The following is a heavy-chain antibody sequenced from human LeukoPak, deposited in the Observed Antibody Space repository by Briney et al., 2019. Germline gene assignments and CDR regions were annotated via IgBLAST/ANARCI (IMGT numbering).Heavy chain of an antibody. J-gene: IGHJ4*02. D-gene: IGHD2-2*01. CDR2: IIPIFGTA. V-gene: IGHV1-69*05. CDR3: ASSPCSSTSCYQFDY. Sequence: SVKVSCKASGGTFSSYAISWVRQAPGQGLEWMGGIIPIFGTANYAQKFQGRVTITTDESTSTAYMELSSLRSEDTAVYYCASSPCSSTSCYQFDYWGQGTLVTVSS. CDR1: GGTFSSYA.